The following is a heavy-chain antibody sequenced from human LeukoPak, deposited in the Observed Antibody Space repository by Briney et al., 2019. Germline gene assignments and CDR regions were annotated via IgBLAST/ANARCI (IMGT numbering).Heavy chain of an antibody. J-gene: IGHJ4*02. CDR2: ISAYNGNT. D-gene: IGHD6-19*01. CDR1: GYTFTSYG. Sequence: ASVKVSCKASGYTFTSYGISWVRQAPGQGLEWMGWISAYNGNTNYAQKLQGRVTMTTDTSTSTAYMELRSLRSDDTAVYYCARDRKGYISARQDYWGQGTLVTVSS. V-gene: IGHV1-18*01. CDR3: ARDRKGYISARQDY.